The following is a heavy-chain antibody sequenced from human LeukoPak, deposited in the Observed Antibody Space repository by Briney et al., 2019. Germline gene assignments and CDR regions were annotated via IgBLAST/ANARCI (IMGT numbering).Heavy chain of an antibody. Sequence: SETLSLTCTVSGASISSYYSSWIRQPPGKGLEWIGYIYYSGSTYYNPSLKSRVTISVDTSKNQFSLKLSSVTAADTAVYYCASSLFSVVVVFDYWGQGTLVTVSS. J-gene: IGHJ4*02. V-gene: IGHV4-59*12. CDR1: GASISSYY. CDR2: IYYSGST. D-gene: IGHD3-22*01. CDR3: ASSLFSVVVVFDY.